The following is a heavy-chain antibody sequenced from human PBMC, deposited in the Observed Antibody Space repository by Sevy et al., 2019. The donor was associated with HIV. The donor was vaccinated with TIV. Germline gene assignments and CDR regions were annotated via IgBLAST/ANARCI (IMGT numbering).Heavy chain of an antibody. V-gene: IGHV1-18*01. CDR2: ISAYNGNT. D-gene: IGHD6-13*01. J-gene: IGHJ3*02. CDR1: GYTFTSYG. CDR3: AREGHGSSWIDDAFDI. Sequence: ASVKVSCKASGYTFTSYGISWVRQAPGQGLEWMGWISAYNGNTNYAQKLQGRVTMTTDTSTSTAYMELRSLGSDDTAVYYCAREGHGSSWIDDAFDIWGQGTMVTVSS.